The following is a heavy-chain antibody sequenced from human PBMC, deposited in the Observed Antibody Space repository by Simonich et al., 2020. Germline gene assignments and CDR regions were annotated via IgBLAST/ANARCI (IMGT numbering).Heavy chain of an antibody. J-gene: IGHJ4*02. Sequence: EVQLVESGGGLVQPGGSLRLSCAASGFTFSSYEMNWVRQAPGMGLKWVSYISSSGSTIYYADSVKGRFTISRDNAKNSLYRQMNSLRAEDTAVYYCARHYYGDYYFDYWGQGTLVTVSS. D-gene: IGHD4-17*01. CDR2: ISSSGSTI. CDR1: GFTFSSYE. CDR3: ARHYYGDYYFDY. V-gene: IGHV3-48*03.